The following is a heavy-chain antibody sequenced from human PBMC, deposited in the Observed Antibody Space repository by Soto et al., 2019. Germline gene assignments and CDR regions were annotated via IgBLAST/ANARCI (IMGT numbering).Heavy chain of an antibody. Sequence: SEALSLTWAVSGGSFSSGGYSWSWFRQPPGKGLEWIWYICHSGSTYYKPSLKSRVTISVDRSKNQFSLKLSSVTAAATAVYYCDRGRMITFGGVHPPAQRDYYYCMDVWGQGTTVTVSS. V-gene: IGHV4-30-2*01. CDR2: ICHSGST. CDR1: GGSFSSGGYS. J-gene: IGHJ6*02. D-gene: IGHD3-16*01. CDR3: DRGRMITFGGVHPPAQRDYYYCMDV.